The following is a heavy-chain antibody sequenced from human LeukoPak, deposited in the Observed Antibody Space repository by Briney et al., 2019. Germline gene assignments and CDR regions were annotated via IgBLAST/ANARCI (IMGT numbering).Heavy chain of an antibody. CDR1: GYNFAHDW. J-gene: IGHJ4*02. Sequence: GESLKISCKGSGYNFAHDWIGWVRQKPGKGLEWMGIIFPDDSDTIYSPSFQGQVTISADKSINTAYLQWSNLKASDSAIYYCARQESEMTTPANRYFDLWGQGTLITVSS. V-gene: IGHV5-51*01. CDR2: IFPDDSDT. CDR3: ARQESEMTTPANRYFDL. D-gene: IGHD5-24*01.